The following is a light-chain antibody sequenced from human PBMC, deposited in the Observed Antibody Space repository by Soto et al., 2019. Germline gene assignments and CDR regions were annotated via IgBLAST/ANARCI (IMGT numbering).Light chain of an antibody. CDR3: AAWDDSLNGHV. CDR1: SSNIGNYA. J-gene: IGLJ1*01. CDR2: SNS. Sequence: QSVLTQPPSASGTPGQTVTISCSGSSSNIGNYAVNWYQQFPGTAPKRLIFSNSQRPSGVPDRFSGSKSGPSASLAISGLQPEDEADYYCAAWDDSLNGHVFGTGTKLTVL. V-gene: IGLV1-44*01.